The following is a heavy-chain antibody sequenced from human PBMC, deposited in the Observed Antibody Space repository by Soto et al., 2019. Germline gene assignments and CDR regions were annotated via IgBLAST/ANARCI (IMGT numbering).Heavy chain of an antibody. CDR3: AKDRVVQASPLSDAFDI. Sequence: EVQLLESGGGLVQPGGSLRLSCAASGFTFSSYAMSWVRQAPGKGLEWVSAISGSGGSTYYADSVKGRFTISRENSKNTLYLQMNCLRAEDTAVYYCAKDRVVQASPLSDAFDIWGQGTMVTVSS. CDR1: GFTFSSYA. J-gene: IGHJ3*02. V-gene: IGHV3-23*01. D-gene: IGHD2-2*01. CDR2: ISGSGGST.